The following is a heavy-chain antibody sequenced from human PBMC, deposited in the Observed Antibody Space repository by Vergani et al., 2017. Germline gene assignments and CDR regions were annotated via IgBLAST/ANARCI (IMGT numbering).Heavy chain of an antibody. J-gene: IGHJ4*02. D-gene: IGHD3-16*01. V-gene: IGHV3-48*02. CDR1: GFTLSRYT. Sequence: EVRLVESGGGLVQPGESLTLSCTASGFTLSRYTMNWVRQAPGKGLEWISYITSTASTKYYAASVQGRFTVSRDNAKNSLYLQMNSLRDEDTAVYYCARGGYYGSFDYWGQGTLVTVSS. CDR3: ARGGYYGSFDY. CDR2: ITSTASTK.